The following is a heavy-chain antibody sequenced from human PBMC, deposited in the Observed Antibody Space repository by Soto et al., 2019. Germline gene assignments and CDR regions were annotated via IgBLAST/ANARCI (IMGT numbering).Heavy chain of an antibody. CDR3: AGRGSGSYYDY. CDR2: ISGSGGST. CDR1: GFTFSSYA. J-gene: IGHJ4*02. V-gene: IGHV3-23*01. Sequence: EVQLLESGGGLVQPGGSLRLSCAASGFTFSSYAIRWVRQAPVKGLEWVSAISGSGGSTYYADSVKGRFTISRDNSKNTLYLQMNSLRAEDTAVYYCAGRGSGSYYDYWGQGTLVTVSS. D-gene: IGHD1-26*01.